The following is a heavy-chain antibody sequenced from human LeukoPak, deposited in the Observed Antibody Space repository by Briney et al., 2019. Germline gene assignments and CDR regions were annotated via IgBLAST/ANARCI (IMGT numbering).Heavy chain of an antibody. J-gene: IGHJ6*03. Sequence: PSETLSLTCTVSGGSISSGSYYWSWIRQPAGKGLEWIGRIYTSGSTNYNPSLKSRVTISVDTSKNQFSLNLISVTAADTAVYYCARGIDSYAYSGRGTAIQLPADLPGSGGSYFSYYMDVWGKGTTVTVSS. D-gene: IGHD5-18*01. CDR2: IYTSGST. CDR3: ARGIDSYAYSGRGTAIQLPADLPGSGGSYFSYYMDV. V-gene: IGHV4-61*02. CDR1: GGSISSGSYY.